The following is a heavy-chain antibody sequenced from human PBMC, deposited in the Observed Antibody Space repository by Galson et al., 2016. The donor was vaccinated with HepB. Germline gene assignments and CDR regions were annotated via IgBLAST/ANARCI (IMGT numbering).Heavy chain of an antibody. CDR3: ARVGCRGAPCYEYRYSDM. D-gene: IGHD2-15*01. CDR2: ISGHNGDT. CDR1: GYTFGSYG. Sequence: SVKVSCKADGYTFGSYGVTWVRQAPGQGLEWLGWISGHNGDTKYAQMFQDRLTMTTDTSTGTAYMELRNLRSDDTAVYYCARVGCRGAPCYEYRYSDMWGRGSLVSVSS. V-gene: IGHV1-18*01. J-gene: IGHJ2*01.